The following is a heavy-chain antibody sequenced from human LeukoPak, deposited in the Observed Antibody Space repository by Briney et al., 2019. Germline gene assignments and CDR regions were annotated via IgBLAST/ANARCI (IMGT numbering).Heavy chain of an antibody. D-gene: IGHD3-3*01. V-gene: IGHV1-69*13. J-gene: IGHJ6*03. CDR3: ARGPIFGVVTSLYYYMDV. Sequence: ASVKVSCKASGGTFSSYAISWVRQAPGQGLEWMGGIIPIFGTADYAQKFQGRVTITADGSTGTAYMELSSLRSEDTAVYYCARGPIFGVVTSLYYYMDVWGKGTTVTVSS. CDR1: GGTFSSYA. CDR2: IIPIFGTA.